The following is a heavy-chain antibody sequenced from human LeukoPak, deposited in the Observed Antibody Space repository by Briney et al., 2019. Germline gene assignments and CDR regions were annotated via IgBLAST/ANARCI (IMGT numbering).Heavy chain of an antibody. V-gene: IGHV3-30-3*01. CDR2: ISYDGSNK. Sequence: GGSLRLSCAASGFTFSSYAMHWVRQAPGKGLEWVAVISYDGSNKYYADSVKGRFTISRDNSKNTLYLQMNSLRAEDTAVYYCARADLLVVPAAIGYWGQGTLVTVSS. J-gene: IGHJ4*02. D-gene: IGHD2-2*02. CDR3: ARADLLVVPAAIGY. CDR1: GFTFSSYA.